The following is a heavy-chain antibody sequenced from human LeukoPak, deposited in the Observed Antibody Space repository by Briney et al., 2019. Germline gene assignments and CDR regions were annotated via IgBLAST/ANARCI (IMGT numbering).Heavy chain of an antibody. CDR2: ISGNGGNT. J-gene: IGHJ4*02. V-gene: IGHV3-23*01. CDR3: ARDLLAAAGSNY. CDR1: GFTFTNYG. D-gene: IGHD6-13*01. Sequence: GGSLRLSCAASGFTFTNYGMSWVRQAPGKGLEWVSAISGNGGNTYYADSVKGRFTISRDNSKNTLYLQMNSLRAEDTAVYYCARDLLAAAGSNYWGQGTLVTVSS.